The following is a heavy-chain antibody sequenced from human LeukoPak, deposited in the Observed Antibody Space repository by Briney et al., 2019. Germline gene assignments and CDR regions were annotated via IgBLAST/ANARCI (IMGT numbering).Heavy chain of an antibody. V-gene: IGHV3-53*01. CDR1: GFTVSSNY. J-gene: IGHJ5*02. CDR2: IYSGGST. Sequence: LPGGSLRLSCAASGFTVSSNYMSWVRQAPGKGLEWVSVIYSGGSTYYADSVKGRFTISRDNSKNTLYLQMNSLRAEDTAVYYCARTEVRYCNKKCMGVWFDPWGQGTLVTVSS. CDR3: ARTEVRYCNKKCMGVWFDP. D-gene: IGHD2-15*01.